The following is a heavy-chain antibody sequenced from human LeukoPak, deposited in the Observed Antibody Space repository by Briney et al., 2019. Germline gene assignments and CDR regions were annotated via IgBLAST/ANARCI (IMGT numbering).Heavy chain of an antibody. Sequence: GASVKVSCKVSGYTLTELSMHWVRQAPGKGLEWMGGFDPEDGETIYAQKFQGRVTMTEDTSTDTAYMELSSLRSEDTAVYYCAREVLAYYYGSGSSNWFDPWGQGTLVTVSS. CDR1: GYTLTELS. V-gene: IGHV1-24*01. CDR3: AREVLAYYYGSGSSNWFDP. D-gene: IGHD3-10*01. J-gene: IGHJ5*02. CDR2: FDPEDGET.